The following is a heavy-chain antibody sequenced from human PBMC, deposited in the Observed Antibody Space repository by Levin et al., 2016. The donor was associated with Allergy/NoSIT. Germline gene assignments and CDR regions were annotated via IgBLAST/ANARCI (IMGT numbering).Heavy chain of an antibody. D-gene: IGHD6-13*01. J-gene: IGHJ6*02. Sequence: GESLKISCAASGFIFRNHWMHWVRQGPGKGLEWVSRTNTDGSTTSYADSVKGRFTISRDNAENTLSLQMNSLRAEDTAVYYCVRGGDQLVPRSAFHGLDVWGQGTTVTVSS. CDR2: TNTDGSTT. V-gene: IGHV3-74*01. CDR3: VRGGDQLVPRSAFHGLDV. CDR1: GFIFRNHW.